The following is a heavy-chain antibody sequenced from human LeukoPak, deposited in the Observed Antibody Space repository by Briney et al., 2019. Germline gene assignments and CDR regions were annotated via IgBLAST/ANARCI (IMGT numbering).Heavy chain of an antibody. V-gene: IGHV4-34*01. CDR2: INHSGST. Sequence: SETLSLTCAVYGGSFSGYYWSWIRQPPGKGLEWIGEINHSGSTNYNSSLKSRVTISVDTSKNQFSLKLSSVTAADTAVYYCVGGSVSLDYWGQGTLVTVSS. J-gene: IGHJ4*02. CDR1: GGSFSGYY. D-gene: IGHD3-10*01. CDR3: VGGSVSLDY.